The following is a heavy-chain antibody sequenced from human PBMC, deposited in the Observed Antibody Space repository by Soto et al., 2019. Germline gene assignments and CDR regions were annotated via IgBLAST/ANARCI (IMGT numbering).Heavy chain of an antibody. CDR1: GGSISSTSSY. Sequence: QVQLQESGPGLVNPSETLSLTCTVSGGSISSTSSYWGWIRQPPGKGLEWIGSIYYSGSTNYNASLKSGVTISVDTSRNQFSLKLTYVTAADTGVYYCARLGRTDCGEPFMLSWGQGTLVTVSS. CDR2: IYYSGST. J-gene: IGHJ5*02. D-gene: IGHD4-17*01. CDR3: ARLGRTDCGEPFMLS. V-gene: IGHV4-39*01.